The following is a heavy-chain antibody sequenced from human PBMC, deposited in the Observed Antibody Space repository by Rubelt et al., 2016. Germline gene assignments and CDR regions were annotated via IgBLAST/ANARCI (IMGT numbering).Heavy chain of an antibody. J-gene: IGHJ4*02. CDR2: INHGGST. D-gene: IGHD1-26*01. CDR1: GDSFSGFY. V-gene: IGHV4-34*02. CDR3: ARGWGLLPD. Sequence: QVRPQQWGAGLLKPSETLSLTCAVYGDSFSGFYWSWIRQPPGKGLEWIGEINHGGSTNFNPSLTSRLTMSVDTSKNQVSLGLGVGTAAATSCYYCARGWGLLPDWGPGTLVTVSS.